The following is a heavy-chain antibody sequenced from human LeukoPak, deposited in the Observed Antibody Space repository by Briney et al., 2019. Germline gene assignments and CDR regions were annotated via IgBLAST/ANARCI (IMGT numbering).Heavy chain of an antibody. V-gene: IGHV3-23*01. CDR3: AKSGSTVTTLNWFNP. D-gene: IGHD4-17*01. CDR1: GFIFITNA. Sequence: GGSLRLSCVASGFIFITNAMNWVRPARGRWLEWVAGISVSGGTTFYADSVKGRFTISRDNSKNTVYLQMNDLRGEDTAVYYCAKSGSTVTTLNWFNPWGQGTLVTVYS. CDR2: ISVSGGTT. J-gene: IGHJ5*02.